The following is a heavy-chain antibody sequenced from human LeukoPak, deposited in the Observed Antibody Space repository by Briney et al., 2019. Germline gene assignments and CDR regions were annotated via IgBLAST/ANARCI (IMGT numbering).Heavy chain of an antibody. V-gene: IGHV3-21*01. CDR3: ARDLSHNWNYDY. J-gene: IGHJ4*02. D-gene: IGHD1-7*01. CDR1: GFTFSSYS. CDR2: ISSSSSYI. Sequence: GGSLRLSCAASGFTFSSYSMNWVRQAPGKGLEWVSSISSSSSYIYYADSVKGRFTISRDNAKNPLYLQMNSLRAEDTAVYYCARDLSHNWNYDYWGQGTLVTVSS.